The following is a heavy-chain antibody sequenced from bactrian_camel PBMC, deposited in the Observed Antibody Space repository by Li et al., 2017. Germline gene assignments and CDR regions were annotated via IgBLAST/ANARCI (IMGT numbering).Heavy chain of an antibody. CDR2: ISTGGRT. Sequence: HVQLVESGGGSVEAGGSLTLSCGFSGEKYCNADVSWYRQAAGKHSEWVAFISTGGRTIYADSVKGRFTISKDKAKDTVYLQMNSLQPEDTAMYYCAAQPRHGDCSLIATDFPYLGQGTQVTVS. D-gene: IGHD3*01. V-gene: IGHV3S53*01. CDR1: GEKYCNAD. J-gene: IGHJ4*01.